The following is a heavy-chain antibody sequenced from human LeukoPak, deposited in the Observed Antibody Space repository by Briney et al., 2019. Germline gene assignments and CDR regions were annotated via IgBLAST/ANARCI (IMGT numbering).Heavy chain of an antibody. CDR3: AKDLRRSGYSDYFDY. J-gene: IGHJ4*02. Sequence: GGSLRLSCAASGFTFSSYAMSWVRQAPGKGLEWVSAISGSGGSTYYADSVKGRFTISRDISKNSLYLQMNSLRAEDTAVYYCAKDLRRSGYSDYFDYWGQGTLVTVSS. V-gene: IGHV3-23*01. CDR1: GFTFSSYA. CDR2: ISGSGGST. D-gene: IGHD3-22*01.